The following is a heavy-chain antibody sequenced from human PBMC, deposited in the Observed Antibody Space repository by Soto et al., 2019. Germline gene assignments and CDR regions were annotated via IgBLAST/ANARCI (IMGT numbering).Heavy chain of an antibody. CDR3: ARGGLGYCSGGSCYSAELSRYYYGMDV. CDR2: IYYSGST. Sequence: QVQLQESGPGLVKPSQTLSLTCTVSGGSISSGGYYWSWIRQHPGKGLEWIGYIYYSGSTYYNPSLKGRVTISVDTSNEPFSLKLSSVTAADTAVYYCARGGLGYCSGGSCYSAELSRYYYGMDVWGQGTTVTVSS. V-gene: IGHV4-31*03. D-gene: IGHD2-15*01. CDR1: GGSISSGGYY. J-gene: IGHJ6*02.